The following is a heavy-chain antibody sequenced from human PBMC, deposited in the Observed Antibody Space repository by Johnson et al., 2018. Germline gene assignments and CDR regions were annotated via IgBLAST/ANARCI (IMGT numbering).Heavy chain of an antibody. CDR1: GYTFTRYA. V-gene: IGHV1-3*01. D-gene: IGHD3-3*01. CDR2: INGGNGNT. J-gene: IGHJ4*02. Sequence: QVQLVQSGAEVKKPGASVKVSCKASGYTFTRYAMHWVRQAPGQRLEWMGWINGGNGNTEYSQRLQGRVTITRDRPANTAYMELSSLRSEDTAGYYCVSVDYDFWSGYYPPFYWGQGTLVTVSS. CDR3: VSVDYDFWSGYYPPFY.